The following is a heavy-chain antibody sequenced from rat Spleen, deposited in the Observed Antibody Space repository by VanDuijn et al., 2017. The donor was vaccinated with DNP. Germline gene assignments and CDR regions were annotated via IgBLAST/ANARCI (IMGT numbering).Heavy chain of an antibody. CDR3: ARNLYNNYGFAY. CDR2: IIYDGSST. D-gene: IGHD1-10*01. CDR1: GITFSDHN. Sequence: EVQLVESGGDLVQPGRSLKLSCAVSGITFSDHNMAWVRQAPKKGLEWVATIIYDGSSTYYRDSVKGRFTISRDNAKSTLYLQMDSLRSEDTATYYCARNLYNNYGFAYWGQGTLVTVSS. V-gene: IGHV5-7*01. J-gene: IGHJ3*01.